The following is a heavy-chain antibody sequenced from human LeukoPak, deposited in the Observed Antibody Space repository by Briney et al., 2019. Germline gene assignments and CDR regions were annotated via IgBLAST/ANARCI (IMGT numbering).Heavy chain of an antibody. CDR2: IYYSGST. D-gene: IGHD5-24*01. V-gene: IGHV4-30-4*01. CDR1: GGSISSGDYY. J-gene: IGHJ4*02. Sequence: SQTLSLTCTVSGGSISSGDYYWSCIRQPPAKGLECIGYIYYSGSTYYTPSLRSRVAISIDTSKIHFSLKLSSVTAADTAVYYCARGGRDGYLFDFWGQGTLVTVSS. CDR3: ARGGRDGYLFDF.